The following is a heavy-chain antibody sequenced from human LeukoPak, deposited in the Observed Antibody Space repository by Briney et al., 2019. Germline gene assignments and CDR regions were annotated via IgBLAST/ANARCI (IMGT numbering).Heavy chain of an antibody. D-gene: IGHD3-22*01. J-gene: IGHJ4*02. Sequence: GGSLRLSCAASGFTFSSYWMSWVRQAPGKGLEWVANIKQDGSEKYYVDSVKGRFTISRDNAKNSLYLQMNSLRAEDTAVYYCAKDMDSSGYYFDSWGQGTLVTVSS. CDR2: IKQDGSEK. CDR3: AKDMDSSGYYFDS. CDR1: GFTFSSYW. V-gene: IGHV3-7*01.